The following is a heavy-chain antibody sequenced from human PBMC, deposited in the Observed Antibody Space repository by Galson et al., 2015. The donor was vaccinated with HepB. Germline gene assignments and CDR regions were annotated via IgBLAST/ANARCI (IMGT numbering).Heavy chain of an antibody. CDR1: GFTVSSYG. V-gene: IGHV3-30*18. CDR2: ISYDGSNK. Sequence: SLRLSCADSGFTVSSYGMHWVRQAPGEGLEWVAGISYDGSNKYYADSVKGRFTISRDNSKNTLYLQMNSLRAEDTAVYYCAKDNRFYYSGYDGRPDGHWGQGTLVTVSS. D-gene: IGHD5-12*01. CDR3: AKDNRFYYSGYDGRPDGH. J-gene: IGHJ4*02.